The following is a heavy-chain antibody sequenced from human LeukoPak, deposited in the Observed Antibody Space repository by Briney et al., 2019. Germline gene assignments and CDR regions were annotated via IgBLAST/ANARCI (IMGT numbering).Heavy chain of an antibody. Sequence: PSETLSLTCTVSGGSISSGSYYWSWIRQPAGKGLEWIGRIYTSGSTNYNPSLKSRVTISVDTSKNQFSLKLSSVTAADTAVYYCARGDILTGSDYWGQGTLVTVSS. CDR2: IYTSGST. J-gene: IGHJ4*02. D-gene: IGHD3-9*01. V-gene: IGHV4-61*02. CDR1: GGSISSGSYY. CDR3: ARGDILTGSDY.